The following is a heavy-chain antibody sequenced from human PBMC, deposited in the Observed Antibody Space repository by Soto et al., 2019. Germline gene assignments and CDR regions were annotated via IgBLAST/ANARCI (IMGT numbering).Heavy chain of an antibody. CDR2: ISYDGSKK. V-gene: IGHV3-30*18. D-gene: IGHD2-8*01. CDR1: GLTFSAYG. J-gene: IGHJ3*02. Sequence: RRLSCEASGLTFSAYGMHWVRQAPGKGLEWVATISYDGSKKYFGDSVKGRFTISRDNSKSTLYLEMNSLRTEDTAVYYCAKASHCNKGRCSLGLIGDRAFDIWGQGTMVTVSS. CDR3: AKASHCNKGRCSLGLIGDRAFDI.